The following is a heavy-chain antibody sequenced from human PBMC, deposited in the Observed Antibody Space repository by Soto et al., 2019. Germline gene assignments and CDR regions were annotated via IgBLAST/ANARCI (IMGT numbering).Heavy chain of an antibody. CDR3: ARDHDFWSGYLANVFDC. J-gene: IGHJ4*02. V-gene: IGHV3-74*01. Sequence: PGGSLRLSCAASGFTFSSHWMHWVRQAPGKGLVWVSRINSDGSSTNYADSVKGRFTISRDNAKNTLYLQLNSLRDEDTAMYYCARDHDFWSGYLANVFDCWGQGTLVTVSS. D-gene: IGHD3-3*01. CDR1: GFTFSSHW. CDR2: INSDGSST.